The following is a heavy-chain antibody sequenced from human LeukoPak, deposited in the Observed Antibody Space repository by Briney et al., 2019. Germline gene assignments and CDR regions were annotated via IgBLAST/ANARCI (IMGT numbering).Heavy chain of an antibody. Sequence: GGSLRLTCAASGFTFSNYAMSWVRQAPGKGLEWVSSFSGSGGSTYYADSVKGRVTISRDNSKNTLYLQMNSLRAEDTAVYYCAKNPAGSGSFPLETNWFDPWGQGTLVTVSS. CDR2: FSGSGGST. V-gene: IGHV3-23*01. J-gene: IGHJ5*02. CDR3: AKNPAGSGSFPLETNWFDP. CDR1: GFTFSNYA. D-gene: IGHD6-19*01.